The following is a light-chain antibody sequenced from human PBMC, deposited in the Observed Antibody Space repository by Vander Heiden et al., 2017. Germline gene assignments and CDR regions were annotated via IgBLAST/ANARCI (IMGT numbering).Light chain of an antibody. CDR3: QQYNSYPWT. V-gene: IGKV1-5*03. J-gene: IGKJ1*01. CDR1: QSISNW. Sequence: DIQMTHSPSTLSASVGDRVTITCRASQSISNWLAWYQQKAGKPPKLLMYKESSLESGVPSRFSGSGSGTEFTLTISSLQPDDLATYYCQQYNSYPWTFGQGTKVDIK. CDR2: KES.